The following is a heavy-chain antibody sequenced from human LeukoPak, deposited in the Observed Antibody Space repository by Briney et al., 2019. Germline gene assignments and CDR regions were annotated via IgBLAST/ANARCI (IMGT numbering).Heavy chain of an antibody. J-gene: IGHJ5*02. V-gene: IGHV4-59*01. CDR3: ARRSRMGWFDP. Sequence: SETLSLTCTVSGGSISSYYWSWIRQPPGKGLEWIGYIYYSGSTNYNPPLKSRVTISVDTSKNQFSLKLSSVTAADTAVYYCARRSRMGWFDPWGQGTLVTVSS. CDR2: IYYSGST. CDR1: GGSISSYY.